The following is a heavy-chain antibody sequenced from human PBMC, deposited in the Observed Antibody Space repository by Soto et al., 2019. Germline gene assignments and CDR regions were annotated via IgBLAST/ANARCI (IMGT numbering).Heavy chain of an antibody. V-gene: IGHV5-51*01. CDR1: GYRFTSYW. J-gene: IGHJ4*02. CDR2: IYPDDSDT. CDR3: ARGSAPYSFDY. Sequence: HGESLKISCKGSGYRFTSYWIGWVRQMPGKGLEWMGIIYPDDSDTRYSPSFQGQVTVSVDKSITTAYLQWSSLKASDTAMYYCARGSAPYSFDYWGQGTVVTVSS. D-gene: IGHD3-10*01.